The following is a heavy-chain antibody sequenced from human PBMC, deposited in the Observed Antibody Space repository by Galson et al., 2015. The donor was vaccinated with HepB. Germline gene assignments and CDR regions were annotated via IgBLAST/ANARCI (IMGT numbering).Heavy chain of an antibody. CDR3: AREWGGGTGDGAFDI. V-gene: IGHV3-7*03. J-gene: IGHJ3*02. D-gene: IGHD7-27*01. Sequence: SLRLSCAASGFTFSSYYMNWVRQAPGKGLEWVANINQDGSQWFYVDSMKGRFNVSRDNAKKSLHLQINSLRVEDTAVYYCAREWGGGTGDGAFDIWGQGTVVTVSS. CDR2: INQDGSQW. CDR1: GFTFSSYY.